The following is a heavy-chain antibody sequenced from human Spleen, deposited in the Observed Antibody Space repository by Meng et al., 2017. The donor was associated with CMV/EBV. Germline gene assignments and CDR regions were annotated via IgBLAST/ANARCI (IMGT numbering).Heavy chain of an antibody. CDR2: INHSGIS. CDR1: GGSSSGYF. D-gene: IGHD5-12*01. CDR3: ARWGGATISHFHYGVDV. Sequence: GSLRLSCAVHGGSSSGYFWSWIRQPPGKGLEWIGEINHSGISNYNPSLKSRVTISEDTSKNQFSLRLSSVTAADTAVYYCARWGGATISHFHYGVDVWGQGTTVTVSS. V-gene: IGHV4-34*01. J-gene: IGHJ6*02.